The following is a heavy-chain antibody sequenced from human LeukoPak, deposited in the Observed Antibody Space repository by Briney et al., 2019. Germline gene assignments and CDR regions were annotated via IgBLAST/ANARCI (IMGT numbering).Heavy chain of an antibody. Sequence: SETLSLTCTVSGGSISSYYWSWIRQPPGKGLEWIGYIYYSGRTNYNPSLKSRVTISVDTSKNQFSLKLSSVSAADTAVYYCARALYYYDSRGYYYFDYWGQGTLVTVSS. D-gene: IGHD3-22*01. CDR3: ARALYYYDSRGYYYFDY. J-gene: IGHJ4*02. CDR1: GGSISSYY. V-gene: IGHV4-59*13. CDR2: IYYSGRT.